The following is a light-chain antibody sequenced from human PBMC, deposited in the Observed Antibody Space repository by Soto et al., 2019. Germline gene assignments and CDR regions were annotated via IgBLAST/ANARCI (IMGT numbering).Light chain of an antibody. J-gene: IGKJ4*01. Sequence: TQSPATVPLSPGESATVSCRASQTVSNYLAWYQQTPVQAPSLLIYYASERATDIPARSGGSGSGTDYPLTIRSLQPEDCAVYYCQPRSTWPFLTFGGRTKVEI. CDR1: QTVSNY. CDR2: YAS. CDR3: QPRSTWPFLT. V-gene: IGKV3-11*01.